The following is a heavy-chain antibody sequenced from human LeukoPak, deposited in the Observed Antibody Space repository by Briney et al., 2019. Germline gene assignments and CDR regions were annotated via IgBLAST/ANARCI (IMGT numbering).Heavy chain of an antibody. J-gene: IGHJ4*02. D-gene: IGHD2-2*01. Sequence: ASVKLSCKASGYTFTGYYMHWVRQAPGQGLEWMGWINPNSGGANYAQKIQGRVTMTRDTSISTAYMELSRLRSDDTAVYYCARLGYCSSTSCYGFDYWGQGTLVTVSS. CDR3: ARLGYCSSTSCYGFDY. CDR2: INPNSGGA. CDR1: GYTFTGYY. V-gene: IGHV1-2*02.